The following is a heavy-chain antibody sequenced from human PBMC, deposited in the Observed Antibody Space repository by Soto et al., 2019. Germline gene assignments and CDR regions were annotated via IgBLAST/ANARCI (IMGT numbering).Heavy chain of an antibody. CDR2: VHHSGST. CDR3: ARQYRVVVEGSWFDP. J-gene: IGHJ5*02. Sequence: SETLSLTCAVSGYSISRGYHWGWIRQPPGKGLEWLGSVHHSGSTYYNPSLKSRLTISVDKSKNQSPLNLTSVTAADTAVYYCARQYRVVVEGSWFDPWGQGTLVTVSS. CDR1: GYSISRGYH. V-gene: IGHV4-38-2*01. D-gene: IGHD2-15*01.